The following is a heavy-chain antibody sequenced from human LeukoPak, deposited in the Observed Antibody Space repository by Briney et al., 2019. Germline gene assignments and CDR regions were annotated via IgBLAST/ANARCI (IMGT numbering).Heavy chain of an antibody. V-gene: IGHV3-53*01. J-gene: IGHJ4*02. Sequence: GGSLRLSCAASGITISSNYMTWVRQAPGKGLEWVSVMYTSGNTYYADSVKGRFTISRDKSKNTVYLQMDGLTAEDTAVYYCASAYYSFDYWGLGTRVTVSS. CDR3: ASAYYSFDY. D-gene: IGHD1-26*01. CDR1: GITISSNY. CDR2: MYTSGNT.